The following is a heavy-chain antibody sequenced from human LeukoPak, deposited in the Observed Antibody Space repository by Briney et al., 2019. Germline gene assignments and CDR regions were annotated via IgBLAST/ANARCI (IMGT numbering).Heavy chain of an antibody. CDR3: ARDLAVAGTDY. CDR2: ISSTDAGT. D-gene: IGHD6-19*01. V-gene: IGHV3-21*01. J-gene: IGHJ4*02. CDR1: GFSLSSYA. Sequence: GGSLRLSCAASGFSLSSYAMSWVRQAPGKGLEWVSAISSTDAGTYYADSVKGRFTISRDNAKNSLYLQMNSLRAEDTAVYYCARDLAVAGTDYWGQGTLVTVSS.